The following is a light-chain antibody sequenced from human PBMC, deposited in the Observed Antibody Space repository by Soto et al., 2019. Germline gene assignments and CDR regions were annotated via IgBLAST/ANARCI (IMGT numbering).Light chain of an antibody. J-gene: IGKJ5*01. CDR2: DAS. Sequence: EIVLTQSPGTLSLSPGERATLSCWASQRVTSNYLAWYQQKPGQAPRLLIYDASNRATGIPARFSGSGSGTDFTLTISSLEPEDFAVYYCQQRSNWPPITFGQGTRLEIK. CDR1: QRVTSNY. CDR3: QQRSNWPPIT. V-gene: IGKV3-11*01.